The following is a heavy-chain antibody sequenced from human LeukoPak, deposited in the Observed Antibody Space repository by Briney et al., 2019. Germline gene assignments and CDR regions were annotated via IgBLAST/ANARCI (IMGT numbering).Heavy chain of an antibody. CDR3: ARDTSLGWYFDL. V-gene: IGHV3-53*04. CDR2: IYYGGST. Sequence: GGSLRLSCAASGFSVSTNCMLWVRQAPGKGLEWVSIIYYGGSTYYADSVKGRFAISRHDSKNTVYLQMDSLKPEDTAIYYCARDTSLGWYFDLWGRGTLVTVSS. CDR1: GFSVSTNC. J-gene: IGHJ2*01.